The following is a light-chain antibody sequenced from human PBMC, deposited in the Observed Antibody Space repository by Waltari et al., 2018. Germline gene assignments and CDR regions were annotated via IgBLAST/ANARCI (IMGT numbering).Light chain of an antibody. V-gene: IGKV1-12*01. CDR1: QGISSW. J-gene: IGKJ1*01. CDR3: QQGYNTPRT. Sequence: DIQMTQSTSSMSASVSDKVTITFRASQGISSWLAWYQQKPGKAPRLLIYAASSLHSGVPSRFSGSGSGTDYTLTISSLQPEDFATYYCQQGYNTPRTFGQGTKVEIK. CDR2: AAS.